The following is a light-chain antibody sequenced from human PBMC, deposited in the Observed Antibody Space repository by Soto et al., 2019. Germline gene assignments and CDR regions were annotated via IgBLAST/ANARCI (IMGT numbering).Light chain of an antibody. V-gene: IGKV3-11*01. CDR3: QQRSHWPPIT. CDR1: QSVSSN. Sequence: EIVMTQSPATLSVSPGERATLSCRASQSVSSNLAWYQQKPGQAPRLLIYDASNRATGIPARFSGSGSGTDFTLTIRSIEPEDFAVYYCQQRSHWPPITFGQGTRMEIK. J-gene: IGKJ5*01. CDR2: DAS.